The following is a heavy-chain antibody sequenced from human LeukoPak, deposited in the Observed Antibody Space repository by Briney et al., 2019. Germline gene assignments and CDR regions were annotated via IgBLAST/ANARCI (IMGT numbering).Heavy chain of an antibody. CDR1: GFTFSSFS. Sequence: GGSLRLSCAASGFTFSSFSMNWVRQAPGKGLEWVSSISKNSNYIYYADSVKGRFTISRDNAKNSLYLEMNSLRAEDTAVYFCARDRGSGWYGDLGYWGREPWSPSPQ. CDR2: ISKNSNYI. CDR3: ARDRGSGWYGDLGY. J-gene: IGHJ4*02. V-gene: IGHV3-21*01. D-gene: IGHD6-19*01.